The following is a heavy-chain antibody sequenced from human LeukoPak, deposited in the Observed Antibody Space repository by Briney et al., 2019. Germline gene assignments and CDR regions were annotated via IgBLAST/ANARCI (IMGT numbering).Heavy chain of an antibody. J-gene: IGHJ4*02. CDR3: AKQIGYCSDGSCYFPY. Sequence: GGSLRLSCAASGFTFSSSAMSWVRQAPGKGLEWVSAISNNGGYTYYADSVQGRFTISRDNSKSTLCLQMNSLRAEDTAVYYCAKQIGYCSDGSCYFPYWGQGTLVTVSS. V-gene: IGHV3-23*01. CDR2: ISNNGGYT. D-gene: IGHD2-15*01. CDR1: GFTFSSSA.